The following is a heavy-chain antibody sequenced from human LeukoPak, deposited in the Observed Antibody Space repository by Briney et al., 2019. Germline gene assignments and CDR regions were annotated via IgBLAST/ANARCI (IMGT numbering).Heavy chain of an antibody. CDR1: GFTFSNYN. D-gene: IGHD7-27*01. J-gene: IGHJ4*02. CDR3: AGEINWVNDY. V-gene: IGHV3-48*02. Sequence: QSGGSLRLSCAASGFTFSNYNMVWVRQAPGKGLEWVSFITSGSVTTYYADSVKGRFTISRDNAKNSLYLQMNSLRDEDTAVYYCAGEINWVNDYWGQGTLVTVSS. CDR2: ITSGSVTT.